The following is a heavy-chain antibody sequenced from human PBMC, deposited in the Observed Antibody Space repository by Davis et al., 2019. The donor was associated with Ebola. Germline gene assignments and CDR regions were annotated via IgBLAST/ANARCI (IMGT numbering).Heavy chain of an antibody. D-gene: IGHD7-27*01. CDR3: ARYPWGLKGPDH. V-gene: IGHV6-1*01. Sequence: HSQTLSLTCAISGDSVSINRGAWNWIRQSPSRGLEWLGRTYYNSKWYNDYAVSVRSRITITPDTSKNQFSLQLKSVIPEDAAVYYCARYPWGLKGPDHWGQGTLVTVSS. J-gene: IGHJ4*02. CDR1: GDSVSINRGA. CDR2: TYYNSKWYN.